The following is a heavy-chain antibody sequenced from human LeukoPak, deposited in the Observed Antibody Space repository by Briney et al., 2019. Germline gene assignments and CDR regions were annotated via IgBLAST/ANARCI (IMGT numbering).Heavy chain of an antibody. Sequence: SETLSLTCAVYGGSFSGYYWSWIRQPPGKGLEWIGEINHSGSTNYNPSLKSRVTISVDTSKNQFSLKLSSVTAADTAVYYCASSNYGGNSFYYYYGMDVWGQGTTVTVSS. CDR1: GGSFSGYY. CDR3: ASSNYGGNSFYYYYGMDV. CDR2: INHSGST. D-gene: IGHD4-23*01. J-gene: IGHJ6*02. V-gene: IGHV4-34*01.